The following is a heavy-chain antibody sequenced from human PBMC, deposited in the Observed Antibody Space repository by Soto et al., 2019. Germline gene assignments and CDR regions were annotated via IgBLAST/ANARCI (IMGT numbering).Heavy chain of an antibody. CDR3: ASQLGYSYGYDYYYYGMDV. CDR1: GGTFSSYA. V-gene: IGHV1-69*12. D-gene: IGHD5-18*01. J-gene: IGHJ6*02. Sequence: QVQLVQSGAEVKKPGSSVKVSCKASGGTFSSYAISWVRQAPGQGLEWMGGIIPIFGTANYAQKFQGRVTITADESTSTAYMELSSLRSEDTAVYYCASQLGYSYGYDYYYYGMDVWGQGTTVTVSS. CDR2: IIPIFGTA.